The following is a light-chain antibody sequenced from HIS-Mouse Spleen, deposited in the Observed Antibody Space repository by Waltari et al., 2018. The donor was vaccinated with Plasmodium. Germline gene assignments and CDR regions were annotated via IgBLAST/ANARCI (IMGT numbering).Light chain of an antibody. Sequence: VVTTQSPLYLPVTLGQPASIPCRSSQSLVHSEGNTYLNWFQQRPGQSPRRLIYKVSNRDSGVPDRCSGSGSGNDFTLKSSRVEAEDVGVYYCMQGTHWPPWTFGQGTKVEIK. CDR1: QSLVHSEGNTY. CDR2: KVS. CDR3: MQGTHWPPWT. J-gene: IGKJ1*01. V-gene: IGKV2-30*02.